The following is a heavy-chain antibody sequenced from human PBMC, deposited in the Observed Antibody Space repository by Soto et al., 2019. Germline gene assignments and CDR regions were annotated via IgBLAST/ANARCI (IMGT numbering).Heavy chain of an antibody. J-gene: IGHJ4*02. CDR3: ARQDGDGLFYFDY. D-gene: IGHD4-17*01. CDR1: GYSFSIYW. Sequence: GESLKISCKGSGYSFSIYWIAWVRQMPGKGLGWMGVIYPVDSDTRYSPSFQGQVTISVDKSMNTAYLQWSGLQASDTGIYFCARQDGDGLFYFDYWGQGTPVTVSS. CDR2: IYPVDSDT. V-gene: IGHV5-51*01.